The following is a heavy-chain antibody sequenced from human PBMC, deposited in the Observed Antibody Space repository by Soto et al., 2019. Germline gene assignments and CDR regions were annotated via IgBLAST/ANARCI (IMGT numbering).Heavy chain of an antibody. V-gene: IGHV3-74*01. CDR2: INSDGSST. J-gene: IGHJ6*02. Sequence: GGSLRLSCAASGFTFSSYWMHWVRQAPGKGLVWVSRINSDGSSTSYADSVKGRFTISRDNAKNTLYLQMNSLRAEDTAVYYCARRSIVVKYYYGMDVWGQGTTVTVSS. CDR1: GFTFSSYW. D-gene: IGHD3-22*01. CDR3: ARRSIVVKYYYGMDV.